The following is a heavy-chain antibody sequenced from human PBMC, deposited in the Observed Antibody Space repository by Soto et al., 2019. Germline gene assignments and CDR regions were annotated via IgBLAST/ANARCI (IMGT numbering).Heavy chain of an antibody. D-gene: IGHD1-1*01. Sequence: EVQLVESGGGLVKPGGSLRLSCAASGFTFSSYSMNWVRQAPGKGLEWVSSISSSSSYIYYADSVKGRFTISRDNAKDSLYLQMNSLRAEDTAVYYCARTRYNWNDVRGYGMDVWGQGTTVTVSS. CDR2: ISSSSSYI. CDR1: GFTFSSYS. V-gene: IGHV3-21*01. J-gene: IGHJ6*02. CDR3: ARTRYNWNDVRGYGMDV.